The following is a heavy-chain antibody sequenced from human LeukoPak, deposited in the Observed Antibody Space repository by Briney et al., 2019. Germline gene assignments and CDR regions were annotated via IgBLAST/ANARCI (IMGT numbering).Heavy chain of an antibody. J-gene: IGHJ4*02. Sequence: GASVKVSCKVSGYTLTELSIHWVRQAPGKGLEWMGGVDHEDGETIYAQKFQGRVTMTEDTSTDIAYMELSSLRSDDTAVYYCARLFCTGDRCYRYFDQWGQGTLVTVSS. V-gene: IGHV1-24*01. CDR3: ARLFCTGDRCYRYFDQ. CDR2: VDHEDGET. D-gene: IGHD2-15*01. CDR1: GYTLTELS.